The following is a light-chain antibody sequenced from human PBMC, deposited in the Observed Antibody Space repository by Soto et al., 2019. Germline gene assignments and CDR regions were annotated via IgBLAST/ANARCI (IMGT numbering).Light chain of an antibody. Sequence: SPATLSLSQRQRSTLSGRASQSVNNFLAWYQQTRGQAPRLLMFGASTRATGIPARFSGSGSGTDFTLSISSLQSEDSAIYYCQQYNNRPRTFGHVTKVDI. V-gene: IGKV3-15*01. CDR3: QQYNNRPRT. CDR2: GAS. J-gene: IGKJ1*01. CDR1: QSVNNF.